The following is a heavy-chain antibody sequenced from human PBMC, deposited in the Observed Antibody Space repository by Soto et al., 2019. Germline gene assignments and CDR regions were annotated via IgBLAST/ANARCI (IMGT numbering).Heavy chain of an antibody. V-gene: IGHV1-69*13. CDR1: GGTFSSYA. D-gene: IGHD6-19*01. CDR2: IIPIFGTA. CDR3: ARDFSGGYSSGWYGGDS. J-gene: IGHJ5*02. Sequence: ASVKVSCKASGGTFSSYAISWVRQAPGQGLEWMGGIIPIFGTANYAQKFQGRVTITADESTSTAYMELSSLRSEDTAVYYCARDFSGGYSSGWYGGDSWGQGTLVTVSS.